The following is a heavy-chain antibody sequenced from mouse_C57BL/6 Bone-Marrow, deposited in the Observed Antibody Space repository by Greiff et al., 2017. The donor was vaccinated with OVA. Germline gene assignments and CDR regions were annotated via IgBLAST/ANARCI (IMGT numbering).Heavy chain of an antibody. D-gene: IGHD1-1*01. CDR3: ARNPYYGSSYGYFDV. J-gene: IGHJ1*03. CDR1: GYTFTSYG. CDR2: IYPRSGNT. V-gene: IGHV1-81*01. Sequence: VQLQQSGAELARPGASVKLSCKASGYTFTSYGISWVKQRTGQGLEWIGEIYPRSGNTYYNEKFKGKATLTADKSSSTAYMALRSLTSEDSAVYFGARNPYYGSSYGYFDVWGTGTTVTVSS.